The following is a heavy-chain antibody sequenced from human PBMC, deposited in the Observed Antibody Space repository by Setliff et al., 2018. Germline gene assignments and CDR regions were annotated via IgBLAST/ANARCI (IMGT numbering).Heavy chain of an antibody. CDR2: IYNSGNT. Sequence: SETLSLTCTVSGGSISSSSYYWNWVRQHPGKGLEWIGNIYNSGNTHYNPSLKSRVTISVDTSKNQLSLKLSSVTAADTAVYYCARSMGDYGDYIEDAFDIWGQGAMVTVSS. CDR3: ARSMGDYGDYIEDAFDI. CDR1: GGSISSSSYY. D-gene: IGHD4-17*01. V-gene: IGHV4-31*03. J-gene: IGHJ3*02.